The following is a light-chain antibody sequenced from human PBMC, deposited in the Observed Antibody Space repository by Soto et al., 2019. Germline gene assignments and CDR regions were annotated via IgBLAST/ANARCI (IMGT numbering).Light chain of an antibody. CDR3: QQYGSSPYT. CDR2: GAS. Sequence: EIVLTQSPGTLSLSPGERATLSCRASQSVSSSYLAWYQQKPGQPPRLLIYGASSRATGIPDRFSGSGSGTDFTLTISRLEPGDFAVYYCQQYGSSPYTFGQGTKLEIK. V-gene: IGKV3-20*01. CDR1: QSVSSSY. J-gene: IGKJ2*01.